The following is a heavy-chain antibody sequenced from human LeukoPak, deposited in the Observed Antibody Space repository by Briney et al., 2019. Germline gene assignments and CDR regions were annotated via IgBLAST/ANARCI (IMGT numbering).Heavy chain of an antibody. D-gene: IGHD3-22*01. J-gene: IGHJ4*02. CDR3: ARDYGRVYDSSGYYSDY. CDR1: GYSFTNYG. CDR2: ISAYNGNT. Sequence: ASVKVSCKASGYSFTNYGITWVRQAPGQGLEWMGWISAYNGNTNYAQKLQGRVTMTTDTSTSTAYMELRSLRSDDTAVYYCARDYGRVYDSSGYYSDYWGQGTLVTVSS. V-gene: IGHV1-18*01.